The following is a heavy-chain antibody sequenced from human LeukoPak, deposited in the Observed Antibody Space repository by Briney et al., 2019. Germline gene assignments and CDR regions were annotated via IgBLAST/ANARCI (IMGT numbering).Heavy chain of an antibody. CDR1: GFTFSGYN. Sequence: GGSLSLSCAASGFTFSGYNMNWVRQTPGKGLEWVSYISSSSSTIYYAASVKGGFTVSRDNAKNSLFLQINSLSAEATAVYYCVRESPRGHTYDLTFCYCGEGTLVS. V-gene: IGHV3-48*01. D-gene: IGHD5-18*01. CDR2: ISSSSSTI. CDR3: VRESPRGHTYDLTFCY. J-gene: IGHJ4*02.